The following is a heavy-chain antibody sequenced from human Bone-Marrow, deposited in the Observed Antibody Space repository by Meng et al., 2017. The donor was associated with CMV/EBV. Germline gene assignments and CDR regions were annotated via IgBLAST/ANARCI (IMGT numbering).Heavy chain of an antibody. CDR1: GFTFSSYA. J-gene: IGHJ4*02. V-gene: IGHV3-30*04. Sequence: GESLKISCAASGFTFSSYAMHWVRQAPGKGLEWVAVISYDGSNKYYADSVKGRFTISRDNSKNTVYLQMNSLRAEDTAVYYCAKDQGSGWSNFDYWGQGTLVTVSS. CDR3: AKDQGSGWSNFDY. CDR2: ISYDGSNK. D-gene: IGHD6-19*01.